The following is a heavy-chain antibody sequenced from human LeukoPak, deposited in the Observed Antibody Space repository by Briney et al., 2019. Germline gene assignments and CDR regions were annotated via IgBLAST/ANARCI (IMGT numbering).Heavy chain of an antibody. J-gene: IGHJ5*02. V-gene: IGHV1-8*01. CDR2: VHPDNGNT. D-gene: IGHD1-14*01. CDR1: GYPFTKWE. CDR3: ATGPRNDP. Sequence: ASVKLSCKTSGYPFTKWEINWVRQAAGQGLEWLGWVHPDNGNTYYAQRFRGRVTMSRYTSTTTAYMELSGLRSNDTAVYFCATGPRNDPWGQGTLVTVSS.